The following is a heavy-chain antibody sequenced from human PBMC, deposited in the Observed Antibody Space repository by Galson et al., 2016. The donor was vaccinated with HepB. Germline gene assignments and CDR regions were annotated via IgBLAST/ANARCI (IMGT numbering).Heavy chain of an antibody. D-gene: IGHD2/OR15-2a*01. Sequence: SVKVSCKASGGTFSSYTIRWVRQAPGQGLEWMGGIIPIFGTTNYAQKFQGRVTITADKSTSTAYMELSSLRSEDTAVYNCASASFIEYRKTRSEDAFDIWGQGTMVTVSS. J-gene: IGHJ3*02. CDR3: ASASFIEYRKTRSEDAFDI. CDR2: IIPIFGTT. CDR1: GGTFSSYT. V-gene: IGHV1-69*06.